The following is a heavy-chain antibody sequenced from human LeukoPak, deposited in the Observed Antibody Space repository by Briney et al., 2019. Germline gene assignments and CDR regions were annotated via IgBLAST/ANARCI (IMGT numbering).Heavy chain of an antibody. CDR2: ISSSSSTI. CDR1: GLTVSSYS. V-gene: IGHV3-48*02. J-gene: IGHJ4*02. CDR3: ARARASGRSGSDY. Sequence: PGGSLRLSCVASGLTVSSYSMNWVRQAPGKGLEWVSYISSSSSTIYYADSVKGRFTISRDNAKNSLDLQMNSLRDEDTAVYYCARARASGRSGSDYWGQGTLVTVSS. D-gene: IGHD2-15*01.